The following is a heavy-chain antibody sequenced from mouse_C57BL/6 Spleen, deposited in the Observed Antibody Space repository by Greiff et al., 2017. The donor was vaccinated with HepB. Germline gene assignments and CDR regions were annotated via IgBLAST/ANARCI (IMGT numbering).Heavy chain of an antibody. Sequence: VQLQQPGAELVKPGASVKLSCKASGYTFTSYWMQWVKQRPGQGLEWIGEFDPSDSYTNYNQKFKGKATLTVDTSSSTAYMQPSSLTSEDSAVYYCARRYYYGSSYWYFDVCGTGTTVTVSS. J-gene: IGHJ1*03. CDR3: ARRYYYGSSYWYFDV. D-gene: IGHD1-1*01. V-gene: IGHV1-50*01. CDR2: FDPSDSYT. CDR1: GYTFTSYW.